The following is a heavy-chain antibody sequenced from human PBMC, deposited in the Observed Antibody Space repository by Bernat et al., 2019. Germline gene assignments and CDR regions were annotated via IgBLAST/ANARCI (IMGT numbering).Heavy chain of an antibody. D-gene: IGHD2-21*02. CDR2: IYPSDYDT. J-gene: IGHJ6*02. Sequence: EVQLVQSGAEVKKPGESLKISCKGSGYTFTTYWIVWVRQMPGRGLEWMGIIYPSDYDTRYSPSFQGKVTIYADETISTAYLQWSSLKASDTAIYYCARRTYCRGDCTLNPRYYYAMDVWGQGTPVTVSS. CDR1: GYTFTTYW. V-gene: IGHV5-51*01. CDR3: ARRTYCRGDCTLNPRYYYAMDV.